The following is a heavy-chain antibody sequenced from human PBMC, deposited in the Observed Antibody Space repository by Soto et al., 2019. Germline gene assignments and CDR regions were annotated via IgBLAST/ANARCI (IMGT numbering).Heavy chain of an antibody. CDR1: GFTFSGYG. J-gene: IGHJ4*02. Sequence: QVQLVVSGGGVVQPGRSLRLSCEATGFTFSGYGMNWVRQAPGKGLEWVAVIWFDGDYKYYADSVKGRFTISRDNSDNTVYLQMNDLRAEDTAVYYCARDPRRELDYWVQGTLVTVSS. D-gene: IGHD1-1*01. V-gene: IGHV3-33*01. CDR2: IWFDGDYK. CDR3: ARDPRRELDY.